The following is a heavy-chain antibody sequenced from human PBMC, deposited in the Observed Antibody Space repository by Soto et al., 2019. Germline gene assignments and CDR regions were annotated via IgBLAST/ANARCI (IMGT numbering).Heavy chain of an antibody. D-gene: IGHD2-21*02. V-gene: IGHV5-51*01. J-gene: IGHJ3*01. Sequence: LGESLKISCKGSGYTFTRNWIGWVRQMPGKGLEWMGIIFPIDSDTRYSPSSQGQVTISADNSISTAYLQWSSLKASDTAIYYCATPGGPDFNAFDVWGQGTMVTVSS. CDR1: GYTFTRNW. CDR2: IFPIDSDT. CDR3: ATPGGPDFNAFDV.